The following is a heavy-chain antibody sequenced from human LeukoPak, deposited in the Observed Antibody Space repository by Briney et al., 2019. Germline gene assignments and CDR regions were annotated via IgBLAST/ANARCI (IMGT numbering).Heavy chain of an antibody. CDR2: ISYDGSNK. D-gene: IGHD2-2*01. J-gene: IGHJ1*01. V-gene: IGHV3-30*03. CDR1: GFTFSSYG. CDR3: TTVCSTSCRFQH. Sequence: PGGSLRLSCAASGFTFSSYGMHWVRQAPGKGLEWVAVISYDGSNKYYADSVKGRFTISRDNSKNTLYLQMNSLKTEDTAVYYCTTVCSTSCRFQHWGQGTLVTVSS.